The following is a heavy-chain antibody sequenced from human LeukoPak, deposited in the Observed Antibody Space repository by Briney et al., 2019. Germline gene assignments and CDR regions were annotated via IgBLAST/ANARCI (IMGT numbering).Heavy chain of an antibody. D-gene: IGHD2-2*03. V-gene: IGHV3-48*01. Sequence: GGSLRLSCAASGFTFSSYSMNWVRQAPGKGLEWVSYISSSSSTIYYADSVKGRFTISRDNAKNTLYLQMNSLRAEDTAVYYCARAQLDSILLFDYWGQGTLVTVSS. CDR1: GFTFSSYS. J-gene: IGHJ4*02. CDR3: ARAQLDSILLFDY. CDR2: ISSSSSTI.